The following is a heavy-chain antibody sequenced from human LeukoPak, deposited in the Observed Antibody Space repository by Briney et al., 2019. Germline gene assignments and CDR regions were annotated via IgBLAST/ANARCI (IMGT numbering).Heavy chain of an antibody. CDR3: ARVATTYYYGSGSYCQHYFDY. CDR2: IKQDGSEK. Sequence: GGSLRLSCAASGFTFSSYWMSWVRQAPGKGLEWVANIKQDGSEKYYVDSVKGRFTISRDNAKNSLYLQMNSLRAEDTAVYYCARVATTYYYGSGSYCQHYFDYWGQGTLVTVFS. J-gene: IGHJ4*02. CDR1: GFTFSSYW. D-gene: IGHD3-10*01. V-gene: IGHV3-7*01.